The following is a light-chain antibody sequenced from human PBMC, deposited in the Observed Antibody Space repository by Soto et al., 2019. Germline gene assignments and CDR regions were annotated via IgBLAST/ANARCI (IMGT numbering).Light chain of an antibody. J-gene: IGLJ1*01. CDR1: SSDVGGYNY. Sequence: QSALTQPASVSGSPGQSITISCTGTSSDVGGYNYVSWYQQHPGKAPKLMIYDVSNWPSGVSNRFSGSKSGNTASLTISGLQAEDAADYYCSSYTSSSTLFYVFGTGTKLTVL. V-gene: IGLV2-14*01. CDR3: SSYTSSSTLFYV. CDR2: DVS.